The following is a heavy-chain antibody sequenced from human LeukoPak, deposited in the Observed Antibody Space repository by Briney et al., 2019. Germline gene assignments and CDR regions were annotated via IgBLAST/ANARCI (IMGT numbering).Heavy chain of an antibody. J-gene: IGHJ5*02. CDR1: GYTFTSYY. CDR3: ARSQGGNTLWFDP. D-gene: IGHD4-23*01. CDR2: INTSGGST. V-gene: IGHV1-46*01. Sequence: ASVKVSCKASGYTFTSYYMHSVRQAPGQRLEWMGIINTSGGSTTYAQKFQGRVSMTRDTSTSTVYLEVSSLRSEDTAVYYCARSQGGNTLWFDPWGQGTLVTVSS.